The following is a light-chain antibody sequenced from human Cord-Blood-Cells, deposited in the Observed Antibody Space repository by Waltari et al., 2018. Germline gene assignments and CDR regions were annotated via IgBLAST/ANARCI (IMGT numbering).Light chain of an antibody. CDR1: SSNIGSNY. CDR2: RNN. CDR3: AAWDGSLRV. Sequence: QSVLTQPPSASGTPGQRVTISCSGSSSNIGSNYVYWYQQLPGTAPKLLIYRNNQRPSGVPDRFSGSKSGTSASLAISGLRSEDEADYYCAAWDGSLRVFGTGTKVTVL. J-gene: IGLJ1*01. V-gene: IGLV1-47*01.